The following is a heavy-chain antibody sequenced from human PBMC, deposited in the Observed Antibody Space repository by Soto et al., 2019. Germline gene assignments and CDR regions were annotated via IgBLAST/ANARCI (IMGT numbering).Heavy chain of an antibody. Sequence: GGSLRLSCAASGFTFSSYSMNWVRQAPGKGLEWVSSISSSSSYIYYADSVKGRFTISRDNAKNSLYLQMNSLRAEDTAVYYCARVGLWFGELFFQVDYYYMDVWGKGTTVTVSS. V-gene: IGHV3-21*01. J-gene: IGHJ6*03. CDR3: ARVGLWFGELFFQVDYYYMDV. CDR1: GFTFSSYS. D-gene: IGHD3-10*01. CDR2: ISSSSSYI.